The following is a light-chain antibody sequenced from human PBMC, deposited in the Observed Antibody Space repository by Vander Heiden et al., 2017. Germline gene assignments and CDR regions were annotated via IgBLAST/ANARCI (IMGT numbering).Light chain of an antibody. CDR3: QQYYRTPRT. J-gene: IGKJ1*01. CDR1: QSVLYSPNNKNY. CDR2: WAA. Sequence: DIVMTQSPDPLAVSLGERANIHCKSSQSVLYSPNNKNYLAWYQQKPGQPPKLLIYWAATRESGVPDRFSGSGSGTDVTLTSSSLQAEDVAVYYCQQYYRTPRTFGQGTKVEIK. V-gene: IGKV4-1*01.